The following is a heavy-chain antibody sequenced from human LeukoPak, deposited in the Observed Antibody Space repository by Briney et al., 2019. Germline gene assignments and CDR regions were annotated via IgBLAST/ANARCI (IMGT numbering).Heavy chain of an antibody. Sequence: GGSLRLSCAASGFTFSSYAMSWVRQAPEKGLEWVSAISGSGGSTYYADSVKGRFTISRDNSKNTLYLQMNSLRAEDTAVYYCAKGCRRIVGAVYFDYWGQGTLVTVSS. J-gene: IGHJ4*02. CDR1: GFTFSSYA. V-gene: IGHV3-23*01. D-gene: IGHD1-26*01. CDR2: ISGSGGST. CDR3: AKGCRRIVGAVYFDY.